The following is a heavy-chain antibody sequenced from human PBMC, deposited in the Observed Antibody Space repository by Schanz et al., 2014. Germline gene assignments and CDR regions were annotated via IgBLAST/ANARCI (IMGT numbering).Heavy chain of an antibody. V-gene: IGHV3-23*01. CDR1: GFTFRGYA. J-gene: IGHJ4*02. D-gene: IGHD6-13*01. Sequence: EVQLLESGGDLVQPGGSLRLSCVVSGFTFRGYAMSWVRQAPGKGLQWVSTISNGGGGYISYADFVKGRFTISRHISQNTLYLQMNSLRTEDTAVYYCARLSSSSWYTAFDCWGQGTLVTVSS. CDR2: ISNGGGGYI. CDR3: ARLSSSSWYTAFDC.